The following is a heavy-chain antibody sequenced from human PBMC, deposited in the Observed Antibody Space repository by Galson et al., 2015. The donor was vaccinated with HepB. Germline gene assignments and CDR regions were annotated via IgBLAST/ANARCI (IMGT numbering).Heavy chain of an antibody. D-gene: IGHD2-2*01. J-gene: IGHJ5*02. CDR3: ARPYCSSTSCSTSFDP. V-gene: IGHV3-30*03. Sequence: SLRLSCAASGFTFSSYGMHWVRQAPGKGLEWVAVISYDGNNKYYADSVKGRFTISRDNSKNTLYLQMNSLRAEDTAMYYCARPYCSSTSCSTSFDPWGQGTLVTVSS. CDR1: GFTFSSYG. CDR2: ISYDGNNK.